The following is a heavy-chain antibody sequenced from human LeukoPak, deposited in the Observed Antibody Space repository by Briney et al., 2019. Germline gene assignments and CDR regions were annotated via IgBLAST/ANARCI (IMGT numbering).Heavy chain of an antibody. D-gene: IGHD1-26*01. V-gene: IGHV5-51*01. CDR1: GYSFSTYW. CDR3: ARLGVEPTYFDY. Sequence: ESLKISCEGSGYSFSTYWIGWVRQMPGKGLEWMGIIYPGDSDTTYSPSFQGQAAISADRSISAAYLQWSSLKSSDTAMYYCARLGVEPTYFDYWGQGTLVTVSS. J-gene: IGHJ4*02. CDR2: IYPGDSDT.